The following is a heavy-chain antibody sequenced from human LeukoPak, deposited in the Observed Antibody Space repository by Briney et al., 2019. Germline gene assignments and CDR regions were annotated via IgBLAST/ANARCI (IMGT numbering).Heavy chain of an antibody. CDR3: AELGITMIGGV. J-gene: IGHJ6*04. Sequence: GGSLRLSCAASGFTFSSYEMNWVRQAQGKGRVWVSYISSSGSTIYYAHSVKGRFTISRDNAKNSLYLQMNSLRAEDTAVYYCAELGITMIGGVWGKGTTVTISS. CDR2: ISSSGSTI. D-gene: IGHD3-10*02. CDR1: GFTFSSYE. V-gene: IGHV3-48*03.